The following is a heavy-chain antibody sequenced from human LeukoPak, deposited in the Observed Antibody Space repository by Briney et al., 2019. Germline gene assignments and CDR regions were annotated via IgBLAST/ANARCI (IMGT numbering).Heavy chain of an antibody. Sequence: GGSLRLSCAASGFTVSTNYMSWVRQAPGKGLEWVSVIYSGGSTYYADSVKGRFTISRDTSKNTLYLQMNSLRAEDTAVYYCAKDHTAMVYYFDYWGQGTLVAVSS. V-gene: IGHV3-66*01. CDR2: IYSGGST. CDR1: GFTVSTNY. D-gene: IGHD5-18*01. J-gene: IGHJ4*02. CDR3: AKDHTAMVYYFDY.